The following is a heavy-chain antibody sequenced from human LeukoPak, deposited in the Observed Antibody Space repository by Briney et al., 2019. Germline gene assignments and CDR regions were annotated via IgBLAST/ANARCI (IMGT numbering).Heavy chain of an antibody. CDR3: ARGPLTMTRGFDP. D-gene: IGHD4-17*01. J-gene: IGHJ5*02. CDR1: GGSFSGYY. V-gene: IGHV4-34*01. CDR2: INHSGST. Sequence: SETLSLTCAVYGGSFSGYYWSWIRQPPGKGLEWIGEINHSGSTNYNPSLRSRVTISVDTSKNQFSLKLSSVTAADTAVYYCARGPLTMTRGFDPWGQGTLVTVSS.